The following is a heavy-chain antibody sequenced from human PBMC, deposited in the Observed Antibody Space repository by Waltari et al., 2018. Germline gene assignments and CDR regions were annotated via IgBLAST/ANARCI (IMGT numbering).Heavy chain of an antibody. J-gene: IGHJ6*02. CDR3: ARAYCSSTSCYTEDYYGMDV. V-gene: IGHV4-31*03. CDR2: IYYSGST. CDR1: GGSISSGGYY. Sequence: QVQLQESGPGLVKPSQTLSLTCTVSGGSISSGGYYWSWIRQHPGTGLEWIGYIYYSGSTYYNPSLKSRVTISVDTSKNQFSLKLSSVTAADTAVYYCARAYCSSTSCYTEDYYGMDVWGQGTTVTVSS. D-gene: IGHD2-2*02.